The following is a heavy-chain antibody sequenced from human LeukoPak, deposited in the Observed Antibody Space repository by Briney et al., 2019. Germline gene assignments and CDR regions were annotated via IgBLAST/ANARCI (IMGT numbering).Heavy chain of an antibody. D-gene: IGHD6-6*01. CDR3: ARTSIAARRANAFDI. Sequence: PSQTLSLTCAVSGGSISSGGYSWSWIRQPPGKGLEWIGYIYHSGSTYYNPSLKSRVTISVDWSKNQFSLKLSSVTAADTAVYYCARTSIAARRANAFDIWGQGTMVTVSS. CDR1: GGSISSGGYS. J-gene: IGHJ3*02. V-gene: IGHV4-30-2*01. CDR2: IYHSGST.